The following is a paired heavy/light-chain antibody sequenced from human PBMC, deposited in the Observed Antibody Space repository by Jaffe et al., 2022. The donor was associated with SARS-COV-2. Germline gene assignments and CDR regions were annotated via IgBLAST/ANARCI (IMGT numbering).Light chain of an antibody. CDR2: AAS. V-gene: IGKV1-39*01. CDR3: QQSYSTPPT. J-gene: IGKJ3*01. Sequence: DIQMTQSPSSLSASVGDRVTITCRASQSISSYLNWYQQKPGKAPKLLIYAASSLQSGVPSRFSGSGSGTDFTLTISSLQPEDFATYYCQQSYSTPPTFGPGTKVDIK. CDR1: QSISSY.
Heavy chain of an antibody. V-gene: IGHV4-59*01. CDR2: IYYSGST. Sequence: QVQLQESGPGLVKPSETLSLTCTVSGGSISSYYWSWIRQPPGKGLEWIGYIYYSGSTNYNPSLKSRVTISVDTSKNQFSLKLSSVTAADTAVYYCARDLYVAAAVGGGYYYYYGMDVWGQGTTVTVSS. CDR1: GGSISSYY. J-gene: IGHJ6*02. D-gene: IGHD6-13*01. CDR3: ARDLYVAAAVGGGYYYYYGMDV.